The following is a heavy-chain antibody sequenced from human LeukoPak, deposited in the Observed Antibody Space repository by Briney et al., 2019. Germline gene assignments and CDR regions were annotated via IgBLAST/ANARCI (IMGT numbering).Heavy chain of an antibody. D-gene: IGHD1-26*01. CDR3: ARGWGSVGVHFDY. CDR2: ISSSGSTI. J-gene: IGHJ4*02. CDR1: GFTFSSYE. Sequence: GGSLRLSCAASGFTFSSYEMNWVRQAPGKGLEWVSYISSSGSTIYYADPVKGRFTISRDNAKDSLYLQMNSLRAEDRAVYYCARGWGSVGVHFDYWGQGTLVTVSS. V-gene: IGHV3-48*03.